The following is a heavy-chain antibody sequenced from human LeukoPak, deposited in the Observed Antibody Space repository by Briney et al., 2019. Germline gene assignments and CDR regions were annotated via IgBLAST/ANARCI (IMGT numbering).Heavy chain of an antibody. J-gene: IGHJ2*01. V-gene: IGHV4-61*02. CDR3: AREVRYYYDSSGSSPWYFDL. D-gene: IGHD3-22*01. CDR2: IYTSGST. CDR1: GGSISSGSYY. Sequence: PSETLSLTCTVSGGSISSGSYYWSWIRQPAGKGLEWIGRIYTSGSTNYNPSLKSRVTISVDTSKNQFSLKLSSVTAADTAVYYCAREVRYYYDSSGSSPWYFDLWGRGTLVTVSS.